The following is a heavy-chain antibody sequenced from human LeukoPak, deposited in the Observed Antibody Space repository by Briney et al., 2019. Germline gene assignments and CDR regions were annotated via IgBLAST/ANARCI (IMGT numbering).Heavy chain of an antibody. CDR3: ARDPGIAVGGYDC. J-gene: IGHJ4*02. V-gene: IGHV4-61*01. CDR1: GGSVSSGSYY. D-gene: IGHD6-19*01. Sequence: LETLSLTCTVSGGSVSSGSYYWSWIRQPPGRGLEYIGYIYSSGSTNYNPSLKSRVTISVDTSKNQFSLKLKSVTAADTAVYYCARDPGIAVGGYDCWGQGTLVTVSS. CDR2: IYSSGST.